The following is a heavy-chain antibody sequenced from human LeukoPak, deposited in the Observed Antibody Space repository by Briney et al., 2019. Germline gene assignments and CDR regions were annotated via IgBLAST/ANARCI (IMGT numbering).Heavy chain of an antibody. D-gene: IGHD2-21*02. CDR3: ARDSTASSPWYFDL. Sequence: SETLSLTCTVSGGSISSYYWSWIRQPAGKGLEWIARMYITGNTNYNPSLKSRVTMSLDTSKNHFSLKLSSVTAADTAVYYCARDSTASSPWYFDLWGRGTLVTVSS. CDR1: GGSISSYY. J-gene: IGHJ2*01. CDR2: MYITGNT. V-gene: IGHV4-4*07.